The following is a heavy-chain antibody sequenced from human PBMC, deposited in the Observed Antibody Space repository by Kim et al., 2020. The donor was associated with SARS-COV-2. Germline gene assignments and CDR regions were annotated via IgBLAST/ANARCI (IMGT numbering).Heavy chain of an antibody. J-gene: IGHJ4*02. CDR1: GGTFSSYA. V-gene: IGHV1-69*13. CDR3: AVGGGSSIAVAGTALDY. Sequence: SVKVSCKASGGTFSSYAISWVRQAPGQGLEWMGGIIPIFGTANYAQKFQGRVTITADESTSTAYMELSSLRSEDTAVYYCAVGGGSSIAVAGTALDYWGQGTLVTVSS. CDR2: IIPIFGTA. D-gene: IGHD6-19*01.